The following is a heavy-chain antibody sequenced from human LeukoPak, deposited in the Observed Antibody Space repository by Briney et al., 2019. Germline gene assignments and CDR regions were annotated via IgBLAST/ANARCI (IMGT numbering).Heavy chain of an antibody. CDR1: GSTFNNAW. V-gene: IGHV3-15*01. CDR3: ATSTRSWDYFDF. J-gene: IGHJ4*02. CDR2: IKRKADGGTT. D-gene: IGHD1-1*01. Sequence: GRSLRLSCAASGSTFNNAWMSWVRQAPGKGLEWVGRIKRKADGGTTDYAAPVKGRFTISRDDSKNTLYLQMNSLKAEDTAVYYCATSTRSWDYFDFWGQGALVTVSS.